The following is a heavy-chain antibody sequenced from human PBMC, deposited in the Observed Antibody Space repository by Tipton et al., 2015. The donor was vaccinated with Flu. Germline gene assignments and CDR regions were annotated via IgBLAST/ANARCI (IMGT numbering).Heavy chain of an antibody. V-gene: IGHV4-38-2*01. CDR2: VSRTGST. Sequence: TLSLTCAVSGDSISSDYYWGWIRQFPGKGLEWIGTVSRTGSTTYNPSLMSRVTISIDTSKNQFSLKMKSVTATDMAVYYRARRDYSNYVSDPKSWFDPWGQGTLVAVSS. J-gene: IGHJ5*02. D-gene: IGHD4-11*01. CDR3: ARRDYSNYVSDPKSWFDP. CDR1: GDSISSDYY.